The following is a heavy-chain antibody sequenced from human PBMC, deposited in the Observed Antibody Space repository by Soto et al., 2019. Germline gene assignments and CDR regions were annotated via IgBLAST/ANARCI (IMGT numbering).Heavy chain of an antibody. CDR2: ISYSGST. D-gene: IGHD6-19*01. Sequence: SETLSLTCSLSGGAISSYYWSWIRQPPGKGLEWIGEISYSGSTSYYPSLKSRVTISLDTSKNQFSLKMTSVTAADTAVYYCSRQGYNSGRSVFDPWGQGTLVTVSS. V-gene: IGHV4-59*08. CDR1: GGAISSYY. J-gene: IGHJ5*02. CDR3: SRQGYNSGRSVFDP.